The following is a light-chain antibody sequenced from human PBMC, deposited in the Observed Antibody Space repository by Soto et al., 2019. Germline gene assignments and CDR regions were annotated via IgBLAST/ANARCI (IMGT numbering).Light chain of an antibody. CDR1: QSVSISY. CDR3: QQYGRPSRT. V-gene: IGKV3-20*01. CDR2: GAS. Sequence: EIVLTQSPGTLSLSPGERATLSCRASQSVSISYLAWYQQKPGQAPRLLIYGASSRATGIPDRFSGSGSGTDFTLTISRLEPEDFAVYYCQQYGRPSRTFGQGTKVDI. J-gene: IGKJ1*01.